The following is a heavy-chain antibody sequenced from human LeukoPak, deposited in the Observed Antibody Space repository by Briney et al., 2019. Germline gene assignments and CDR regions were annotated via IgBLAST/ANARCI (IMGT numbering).Heavy chain of an antibody. CDR2: IYHSGST. J-gene: IGHJ3*02. D-gene: IGHD3-16*01. Sequence: PSGTLSLTCAVSRYSISSGYYWGWIRQPQGKGLEWIGSIYHSGSTYYNPSLKSRVTISVDTSKNQFSLKLSSVTAADTAVYYCARRLGDAFDTWGQGTMVTVSS. CDR1: RYSISSGYY. CDR3: ARRLGDAFDT. V-gene: IGHV4-38-2*01.